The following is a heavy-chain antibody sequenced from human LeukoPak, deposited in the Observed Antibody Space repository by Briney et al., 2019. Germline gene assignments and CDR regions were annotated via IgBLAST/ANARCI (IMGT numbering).Heavy chain of an antibody. V-gene: IGHV3-49*04. D-gene: IGHD3-10*01. CDR2: IRSKAYGGTT. J-gene: IGHJ4*02. CDR3: TRDGDYYGSGSYYIAPGDY. CDR1: GFTFGDYA. Sequence: GGSLRLSCTASGFTFGDYAMSWVRQAPGKGLEWVGFIRSKAYGGTTEYAASVKGRFTISRDDSKSIAYLQMNSLKTEDTAVYYCTRDGDYYGSGSYYIAPGDYWGQGTLVTVSS.